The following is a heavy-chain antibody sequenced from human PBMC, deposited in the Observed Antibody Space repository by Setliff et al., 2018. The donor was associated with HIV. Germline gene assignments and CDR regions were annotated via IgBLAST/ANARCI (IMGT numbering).Heavy chain of an antibody. D-gene: IGHD2-21*01. Sequence: SETLSLTCTVSGGSISSYYWSWIRQPPGKGLEWIGYIYYSGSANYSPSLNSRVTISVDTSNHQFFLNLNSVTSADAAVYYCARDRRVVSAIPKYSHYYMDVWGKGTTVTVSS. CDR2: IYYSGSA. CDR1: GGSISSYY. V-gene: IGHV4-59*01. CDR3: ARDRRVVSAIPKYSHYYMDV. J-gene: IGHJ6*03.